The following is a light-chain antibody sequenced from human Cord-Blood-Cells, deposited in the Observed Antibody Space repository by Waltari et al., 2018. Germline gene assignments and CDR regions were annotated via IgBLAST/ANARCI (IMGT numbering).Light chain of an antibody. CDR2: DAS. J-gene: IGKJ5*01. CDR1: QSVSSY. V-gene: IGKV3-11*01. Sequence: EIVLTQSPATLYLSPWERGTLSCRASQSVSSYLAWYQQKPGQAPRLLIYDASNRATRIPARFSVSGSETDFTLTISSLEPEDFAVYYCQQRSNWPPIPFGQGTRLEIK. CDR3: QQRSNWPPIP.